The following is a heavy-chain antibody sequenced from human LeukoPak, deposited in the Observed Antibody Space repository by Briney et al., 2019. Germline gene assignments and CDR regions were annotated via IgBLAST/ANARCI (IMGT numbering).Heavy chain of an antibody. J-gene: IGHJ5*02. CDR2: IYTSGST. D-gene: IGHD6-13*01. V-gene: IGHV4-4*07. CDR3: ARGSSSWYGHWSDP. Sequence: PSETLSLTCTVSGGSISSYYWSWIRQPAGKGLEWIGRIYTSGSTNYNPSLKTRVTMSVDTSKNQFSLKLRSVTAADTAVYYCARGSSSWYGHWSDPWGQGTLVTVSS. CDR1: GGSISSYY.